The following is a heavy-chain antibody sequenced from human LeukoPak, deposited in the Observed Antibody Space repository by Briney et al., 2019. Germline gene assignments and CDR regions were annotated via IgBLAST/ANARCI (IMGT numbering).Heavy chain of an antibody. Sequence: PSETLSFTCTGSAVSISSYYWGWIGQPPGKGLEWIAYTYYSSSSSFNYKPSLYSRVTISVDTSKNQISLQLSSVTAADTAVYYCARSGSGSTGGAFDIWGQGTMVTVSS. J-gene: IGHJ3*02. V-gene: IGHV4-59*08. CDR1: AVSISSYY. CDR2: TYYSSSS. CDR3: ARSGSGSTGGAFDI. D-gene: IGHD3-10*01.